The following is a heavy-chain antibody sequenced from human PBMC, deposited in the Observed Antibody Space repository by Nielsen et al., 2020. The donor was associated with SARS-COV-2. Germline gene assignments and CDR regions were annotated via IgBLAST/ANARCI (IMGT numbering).Heavy chain of an antibody. V-gene: IGHV3-21*01. CDR3: ARVSCSSTSCYGERYYYYYMDV. J-gene: IGHJ6*03. Sequence: GGSLRLSCAASGFTFSSYSMNWVRQAPGKGLEWVSSISSSSSYIYYADSVKGRFIISRDNAKNSLYLQMNSLRAEDTAVYYCARVSCSSTSCYGERYYYYYMDVWGKGTTVTVSS. CDR1: GFTFSSYS. D-gene: IGHD2-2*01. CDR2: ISSSSSYI.